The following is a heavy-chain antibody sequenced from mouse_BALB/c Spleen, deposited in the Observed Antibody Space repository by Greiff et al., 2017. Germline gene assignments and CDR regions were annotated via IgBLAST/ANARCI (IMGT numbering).Heavy chain of an antibody. CDR2: IYPGSGCT. Sequence: LQQPGSELVRPGASVKLSCKASGYTFTSYWMHWVKQRPGQGLEWIGTIYPGSGCTNYDEKFKSKATLTVDTSSSTAYMQLSSLTSEDSAVYYCARAYGYDRDYWGQGTTLTVSS. V-gene: IGHV1S22*01. CDR1: GYTFTSYW. CDR3: ARAYGYDRDY. D-gene: IGHD2-2*01. J-gene: IGHJ2*01.